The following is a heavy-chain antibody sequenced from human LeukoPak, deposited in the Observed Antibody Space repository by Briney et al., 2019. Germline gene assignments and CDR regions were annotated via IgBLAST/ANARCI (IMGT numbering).Heavy chain of an antibody. V-gene: IGHV3-30*02. J-gene: IGHJ6*03. CDR2: IRYDGSNK. D-gene: IGHD1-26*01. CDR1: GFTFSSYG. CDR3: AKDTIVGATTHYYYYMDV. Sequence: GGSLRLSCAASGFTFSSYGMHWVRQAPCKGLEWVAFIRYDGSNKYYADSVKGRFTISRDNSKNTLYLQMNSLRAEDTAVYYCAKDTIVGATTHYYYYMDVWGKGTTVTVSS.